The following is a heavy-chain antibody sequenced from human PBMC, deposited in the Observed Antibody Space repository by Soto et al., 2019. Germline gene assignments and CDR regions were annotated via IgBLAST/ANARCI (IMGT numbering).Heavy chain of an antibody. D-gene: IGHD6-13*01. CDR1: GYTFTGYY. CDR3: AKTGWVAAAGTDYYYGMDV. J-gene: IGHJ6*02. V-gene: IGHV1-2*04. CDR2: INPNSGGT. Sequence: GASVKVSCKASGYTFTGYYMHCVRQAPGQGLEWMGWINPNSGGTNYAQKFQGWVTMTRDTSISTAYMELSRLRSDDTAVYYCAKTGWVAAAGTDYYYGMDVWGQGTTVTVSS.